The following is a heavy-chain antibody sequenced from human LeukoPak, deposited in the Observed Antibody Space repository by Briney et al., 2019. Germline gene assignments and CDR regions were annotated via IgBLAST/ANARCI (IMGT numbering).Heavy chain of an antibody. V-gene: IGHV3-64D*06. CDR1: GFVFTIYT. CDR3: VKDFGRIRGTPDS. CDR2: ISGSGNGFSI. Sequence: GGSLRLSCSASGFVFTIYTMYSVRHAPGKGPEYVSTISGSGNGFSIYYADSVKGRFTISRDDSKSILYLQMNGLRSEDTAVYYCVKDFGRIRGTPDSWGQGTLVTVSS. D-gene: IGHD1-26*01. J-gene: IGHJ4*02.